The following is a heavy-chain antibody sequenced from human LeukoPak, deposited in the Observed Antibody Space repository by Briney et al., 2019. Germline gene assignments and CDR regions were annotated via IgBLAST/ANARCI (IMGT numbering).Heavy chain of an antibody. J-gene: IGHJ4*02. V-gene: IGHV3-30-3*01. CDR3: AKDQVPGRLVFTSPDY. Sequence: PGGSLRLSCAASGFTFSSYAMHWVRQAPGKGLEWVAVISYDGSNKYYADSVKGRFTISRDNSKNTLYLQMNSLRAEDTAVYYCAKDQVPGRLVFTSPDYWGQGTLVTVSS. CDR1: GFTFSSYA. CDR2: ISYDGSNK. D-gene: IGHD2-2*01.